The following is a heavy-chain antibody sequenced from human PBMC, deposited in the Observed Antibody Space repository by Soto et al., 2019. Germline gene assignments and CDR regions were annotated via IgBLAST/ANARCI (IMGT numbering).Heavy chain of an antibody. J-gene: IGHJ3*02. CDR3: ARARDSSGYYYDLYAFDI. D-gene: IGHD3-22*01. Sequence: QVQLVQSGAEEKKPGASVKVSCKASGYTFTSYAMHWVRQAPGQRLEWMGWINAGNGNTKYSQKFQGRVTITRDTXAXTXXMELSSLRSEDTAVYYCARARDSSGYYYDLYAFDIWGQGTMVTVSS. V-gene: IGHV1-3*05. CDR2: INAGNGNT. CDR1: GYTFTSYA.